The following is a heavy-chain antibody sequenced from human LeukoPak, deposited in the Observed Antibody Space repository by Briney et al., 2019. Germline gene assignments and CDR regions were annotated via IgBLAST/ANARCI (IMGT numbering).Heavy chain of an antibody. Sequence: PSETLSLTCTVSGGSISSGSYYWSWIRQPPGKGLEWIGEINHSGSTNYNPSLKSRVTISVDTSKNQFSLKLSSVTAADTAVYYCARRVLLITIFAVVSAFDIWGQGTMVTVSS. CDR1: GGSISSGSYY. V-gene: IGHV4-39*07. CDR3: ARRVLLITIFAVVSAFDI. D-gene: IGHD3-3*01. CDR2: INHSGST. J-gene: IGHJ3*02.